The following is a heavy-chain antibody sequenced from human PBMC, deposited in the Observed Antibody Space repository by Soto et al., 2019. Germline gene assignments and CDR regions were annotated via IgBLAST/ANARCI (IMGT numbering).Heavy chain of an antibody. Sequence: QVQLQESGPGLVKPSETLSLTCTVSGGSISNYYWSWIRQPPGKGLEWIGYISYSGTTNYNPSLKSRVSISVDTSKNQFSLKLSSVTAADTAVYYCTRDYVTTYYYYGFDVWGQGTTLTVSS. CDR2: ISYSGTT. CDR1: GGSISNYY. V-gene: IGHV4-59*01. D-gene: IGHD1-1*01. J-gene: IGHJ6*02. CDR3: TRDYVTTYYYYGFDV.